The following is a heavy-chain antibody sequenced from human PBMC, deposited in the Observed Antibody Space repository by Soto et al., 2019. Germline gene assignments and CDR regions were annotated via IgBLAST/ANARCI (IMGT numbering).Heavy chain of an antibody. V-gene: IGHV1-18*01. CDR3: ASDASGVIPGTLHPLGY. CDR1: GYTFSNYG. J-gene: IGHJ4*02. Sequence: GASVKVSCKTSGYTFSNYGLSWVRQAPGQGLEWMGWISTYNGNTNYAQKFQGRVTLTTDTYTSTAYMELTSLRSDDTAMYYCASDASGVIPGTLHPLGYWGQGTLVTVSS. CDR2: ISTYNGNT. D-gene: IGHD1-20*01.